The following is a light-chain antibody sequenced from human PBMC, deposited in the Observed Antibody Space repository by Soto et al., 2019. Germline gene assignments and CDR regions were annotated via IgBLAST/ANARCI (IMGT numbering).Light chain of an antibody. CDR3: ISYAGNSTLVV. CDR2: DVT. CDR1: SADVGGYDF. V-gene: IGLV2-14*01. Sequence: QSALTQPASVSGSPGQSITISCTGTSADVGGYDFVYWYQQHPGKSPKLMIYDVTNRPSGVSNRFSGSKSGSTASLTISGLQAEDEADYYCISYAGNSTLVVLGGGTKLTVL. J-gene: IGLJ2*01.